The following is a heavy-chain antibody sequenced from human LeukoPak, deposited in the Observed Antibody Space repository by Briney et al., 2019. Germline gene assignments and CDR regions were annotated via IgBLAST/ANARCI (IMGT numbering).Heavy chain of an antibody. J-gene: IGHJ3*02. CDR3: VRASGPFDI. D-gene: IGHD1-26*01. Sequence: GGSLRLPCAASGFSFSTYGIHWVRQAPGKGLEWVAVIWNDGSNKYYADSVKGRFTISRDNSKNTLYLQMNSLRAEDTAVYFCVRASGPFDIWGQGTMVTVSS. CDR2: IWNDGSNK. V-gene: IGHV3-33*01. CDR1: GFSFSTYG.